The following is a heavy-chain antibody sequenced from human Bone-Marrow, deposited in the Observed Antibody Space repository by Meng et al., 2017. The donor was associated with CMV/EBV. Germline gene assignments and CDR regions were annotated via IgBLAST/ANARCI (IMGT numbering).Heavy chain of an antibody. CDR2: ISYDGSNK. CDR3: ASETGDGGYFDY. V-gene: IGHV3-30*03. CDR1: GFTFSSYS. Sequence: GGSLRLSCAASGFTFSSYSMNWVRQAPGKGLEWVAVISYDGSNKYYADSVKGRFTISRDNSKNTLYLQMNSLRAEDTAVYYCASETGDGGYFDYWGQGTLVTVSS. D-gene: IGHD7-27*01. J-gene: IGHJ4*02.